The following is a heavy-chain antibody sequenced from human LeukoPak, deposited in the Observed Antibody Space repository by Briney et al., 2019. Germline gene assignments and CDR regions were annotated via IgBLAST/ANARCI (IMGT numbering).Heavy chain of an antibody. D-gene: IGHD3-22*01. CDR2: IIPIFGTA. Sequence: SVKVSCKASGGTFSSYAISWVRQAPGQGLEWTGGIIPIFGTANYAQKFQGRVTITADESTSTAYMELSSLRSEDTAVYYCAREMAYYDSSGYYYAGWFDPWGQGTLVTVSS. V-gene: IGHV1-69*13. J-gene: IGHJ5*02. CDR3: AREMAYYDSSGYYYAGWFDP. CDR1: GGTFSSYA.